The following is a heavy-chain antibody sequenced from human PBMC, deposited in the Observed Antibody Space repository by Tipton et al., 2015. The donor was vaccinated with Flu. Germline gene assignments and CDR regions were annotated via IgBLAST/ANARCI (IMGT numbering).Heavy chain of an antibody. CDR3: ARRPDSILGATVFDY. CDR2: IYYSGST. J-gene: IGHJ4*02. V-gene: IGHV4-59*01. Sequence: TLSLTCTVSGGSISSYYWSWIRQPPGKGLEWIGYIYYSGSTNYNPSHKSRVTISVDTSKNQFSLKLSSVTAADTTVYYCARRPDSILGATVFDYWGQGTLVTVSS. CDR1: GGSISSYY. D-gene: IGHD1-26*01.